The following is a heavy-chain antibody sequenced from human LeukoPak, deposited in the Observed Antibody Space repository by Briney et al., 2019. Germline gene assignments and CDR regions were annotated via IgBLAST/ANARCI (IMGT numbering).Heavy chain of an antibody. CDR3: ARADANYYYYYMDV. Sequence: ASVKVSCKASGYTFTSYYIHWVRQAPGQGLEWLGLINPSGGSTSYAQKFQGRVTMTRDMSTSTVYMELSSLRSDDTAVYYCARADANYYYYYMDVWGKGTTVTVSS. V-gene: IGHV1-46*01. CDR1: GYTFTSYY. CDR2: INPSGGST. J-gene: IGHJ6*03.